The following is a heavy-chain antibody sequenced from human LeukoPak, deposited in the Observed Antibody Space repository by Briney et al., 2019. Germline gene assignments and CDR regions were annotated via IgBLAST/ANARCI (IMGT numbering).Heavy chain of an antibody. CDR1: GGSISSGGYS. Sequence: SETLSLTCAVSGGSISSGGYSWSWIRQPPGKGLEWIGYIYHSGSTYYNPSLKSRVTISVDRSKNQFSLKLNSMTAADTAVYYCARVAYSSSTNWFDPWGQGTLVTVSS. D-gene: IGHD6-13*01. J-gene: IGHJ5*02. V-gene: IGHV4-30-2*01. CDR2: IYHSGST. CDR3: ARVAYSSSTNWFDP.